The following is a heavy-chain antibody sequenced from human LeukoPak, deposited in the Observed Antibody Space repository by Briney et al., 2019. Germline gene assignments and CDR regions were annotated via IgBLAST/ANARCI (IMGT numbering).Heavy chain of an antibody. CDR1: GYTFTSYA. CDR3: ARAAIVVVVAATQNNWFDP. J-gene: IGHJ5*02. CDR2: ISGHNGNT. D-gene: IGHD2-15*01. V-gene: IGHV1-18*01. Sequence: GASVKVSCKASGYTFTSYAISWVRQAPGQGLEWMGWISGHNGNTNYAQKLQGRVTMTTDTSTSTAYMELRSLRSDDTAVYYCARAAIVVVVAATQNNWFDPWGQGTLVTVSS.